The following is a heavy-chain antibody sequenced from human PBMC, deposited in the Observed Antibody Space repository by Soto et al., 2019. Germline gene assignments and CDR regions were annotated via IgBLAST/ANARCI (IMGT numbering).Heavy chain of an antibody. J-gene: IGHJ5*02. Sequence: PGGSLRLSCAASGFGFSEYYMNWIRQAPGKGPEWVSYISGSGNSISYADSVKGRFTISRDNAKKSVYLQMSSLRPDDTALYYCVRDKSDSRSWNWFDTWGQGTLVTVSS. V-gene: IGHV3-11*01. D-gene: IGHD3-22*01. CDR3: VRDKSDSRSWNWFDT. CDR2: ISGSGNSI. CDR1: GFGFSEYY.